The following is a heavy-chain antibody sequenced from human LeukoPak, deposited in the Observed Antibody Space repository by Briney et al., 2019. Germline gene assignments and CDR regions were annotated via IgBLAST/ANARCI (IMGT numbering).Heavy chain of an antibody. V-gene: IGHV1-69*13. CDR3: ARDLGGDGYNSVY. D-gene: IGHD5-24*01. CDR2: IIPIFGTA. Sequence: SVKVSCKASGGTFSSYAISWGRRGPGQGLEWMGGIIPIFGTANYAQKFQGRVTITADESTSTAYMELSSLRSEDTAVYYCARDLGGDGYNSVYWGQGTLVTVSS. J-gene: IGHJ4*02. CDR1: GGTFSSYA.